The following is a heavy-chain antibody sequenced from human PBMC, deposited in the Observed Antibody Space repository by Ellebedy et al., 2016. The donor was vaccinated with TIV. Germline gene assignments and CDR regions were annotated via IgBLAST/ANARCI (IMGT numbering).Heavy chain of an antibody. CDR3: AKDESSGDSFDH. CDR1: GFALVDN. V-gene: IGHV3-23*01. J-gene: IGHJ4*02. D-gene: IGHD3-22*01. CDR2: IGGNGYNT. Sequence: PGGSLRLSCTGSGFALVDNMSWVRQTPGKGLEWVSGIGGNGYNTFYADSVKGRFTISRDNSKNTLFLQMNRLRADDMAIYYCAKDESSGDSFDHWGQGTLVTVSA.